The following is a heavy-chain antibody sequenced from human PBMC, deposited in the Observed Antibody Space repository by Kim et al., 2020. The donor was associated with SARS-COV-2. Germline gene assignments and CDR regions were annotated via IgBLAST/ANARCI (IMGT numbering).Heavy chain of an antibody. CDR2: INGGGTTT. CDR3: AKYRGATLISWYFDL. CDR1: GFTFNNIA. Sequence: GGSLRLSCAASGFTFNNIAMSWVRQAPGKGLEWVSTINGGGTTTYVADSVRGRFIISRDNSRTTLYLQMNSLRAEDTAIYYCAKYRGATLISWYFDLWGRGTLVTVSS. D-gene: IGHD1-26*01. J-gene: IGHJ2*01. V-gene: IGHV3-23*01.